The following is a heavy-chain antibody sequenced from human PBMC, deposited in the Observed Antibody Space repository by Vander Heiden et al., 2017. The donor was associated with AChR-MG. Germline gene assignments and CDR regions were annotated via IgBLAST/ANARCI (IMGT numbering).Heavy chain of an antibody. V-gene: IGHV1-8*01. CDR2: MNPNSGNT. CDR1: GYPFTSYD. Sequence: QVQLVQSGAEVKKPGASVKVSCKASGYPFTSYDINWVRQATGQGLEWMGWMNPNSGNTGYAQKFQGRVTMTRNTSISTAYMELSSLRSEDTAVYYCARRITIFGVDRYYYYGMDVWGQGTTVTVSS. CDR3: ARRITIFGVDRYYYYGMDV. J-gene: IGHJ6*02. D-gene: IGHD3-3*01.